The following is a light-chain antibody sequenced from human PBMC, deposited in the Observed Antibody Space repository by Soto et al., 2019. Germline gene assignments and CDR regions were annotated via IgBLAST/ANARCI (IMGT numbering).Light chain of an antibody. CDR3: QEYDRPPYT. CDR2: DAS. V-gene: IGKV1-33*01. Sequence: DIQMTQSPSSLSASVGDRVTITCQASQDISNDLNWYHQKPGKAPKLLVFDASNLETGVPSWFGGSGSGTDFTFTISSLEPEDIATYYCQEYDRPPYTFGQGTKLEIK. J-gene: IGKJ2*01. CDR1: QDISND.